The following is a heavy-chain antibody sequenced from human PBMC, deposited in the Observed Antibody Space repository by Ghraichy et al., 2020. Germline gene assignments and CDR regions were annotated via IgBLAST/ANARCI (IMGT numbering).Heavy chain of an antibody. CDR1: GGSISNSNW. CDR2: IYHTGST. Sequence: SETLSLTCTVSGGSISNSNWWSWVRQPPGKGLEWIGDIYHTGSTDFNPSLKSRVTISVDKSKNHFSLKVTSVTAADTAVYYCARDMRYYGSGTYLLHGRDGWGQGTTVTVSS. CDR3: ARDMRYYGSGTYLLHGRDG. D-gene: IGHD3-10*01. V-gene: IGHV4-4*02. J-gene: IGHJ6*02.